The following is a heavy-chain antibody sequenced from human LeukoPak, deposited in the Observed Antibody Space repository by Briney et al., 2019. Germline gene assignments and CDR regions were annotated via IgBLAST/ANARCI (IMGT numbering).Heavy chain of an antibody. CDR2: ISGSGGST. CDR1: GFPFSSYA. Sequence: GGSLRLSCAASGFPFSSYAMSWLRQAPGKGLEWVSAISGSGGSTYYVDSVKGRFTISRDNSKNTLYLQMNSLRAEDTAVYYCAKDEPLYSSGWYNLDYWGQGTLVTVSS. D-gene: IGHD6-19*01. CDR3: AKDEPLYSSGWYNLDY. J-gene: IGHJ4*02. V-gene: IGHV3-23*01.